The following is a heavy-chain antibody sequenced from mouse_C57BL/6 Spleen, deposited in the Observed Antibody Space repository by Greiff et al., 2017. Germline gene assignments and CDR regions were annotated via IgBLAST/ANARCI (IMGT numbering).Heavy chain of an antibody. D-gene: IGHD4-1*01. CDR3: ARFWDWYFDV. CDR2: IRNKANGYTT. J-gene: IGHJ1*03. V-gene: IGHV7-3*01. CDR1: GFTFTDYY. Sequence: EVNVVESGGGLVQPGGSLSLSCAASGFTFTDYYMSWVRQPPGKALEWLGFIRNKANGYTTEYSASVKGRFTISRYNSQSILYLQMNALRAEDSATYYCARFWDWYFDVWGTGTTVTVSS.